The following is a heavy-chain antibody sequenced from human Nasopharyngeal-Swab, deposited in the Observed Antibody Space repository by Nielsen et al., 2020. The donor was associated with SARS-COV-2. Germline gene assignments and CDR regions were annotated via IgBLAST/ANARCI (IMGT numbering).Heavy chain of an antibody. CDR3: ARVFPDYYDSSGYIDY. CDR2: IYYSGST. D-gene: IGHD3-22*01. V-gene: IGHV4-30-4*01. Sequence: RQAPGKGLEWIGYIYYSGSTYYNPSLKSRVTISVDTSKNQFSLKLSSVTAADTAVYYCARVFPDYYDSSGYIDYWGQGTLVTVSS. J-gene: IGHJ4*02.